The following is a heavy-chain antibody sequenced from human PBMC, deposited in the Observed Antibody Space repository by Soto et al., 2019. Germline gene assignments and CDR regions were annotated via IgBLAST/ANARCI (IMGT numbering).Heavy chain of an antibody. CDR1: GYTFTGYY. J-gene: IGHJ6*02. CDR3: ARDGGILGYCSGGSCYEAASYGMDV. D-gene: IGHD2-15*01. Sequence: ASVKVSCKASGYTFTGYYMRWVRQAPGQGLEWMGWINPNSGGTNYAQKFQGWVTMTRDTSISTAYMELSRLRSDDTAVYYCARDGGILGYCSGGSCYEAASYGMDVWGQGTTVTVSS. CDR2: INPNSGGT. V-gene: IGHV1-2*04.